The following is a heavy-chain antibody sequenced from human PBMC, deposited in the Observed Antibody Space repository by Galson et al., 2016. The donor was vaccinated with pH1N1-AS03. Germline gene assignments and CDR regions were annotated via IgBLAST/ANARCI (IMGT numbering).Heavy chain of an antibody. V-gene: IGHV4-59*12. CDR1: GASLSTYF. CDR2: IYSSGST. D-gene: IGHD3-10*01. CDR3: ARGRLRGASSPSGADSPNRFDP. Sequence: GASLSTYFWTWVRQPPGKGLERMGYIYSSGSTDYNPSHKRQDTMSIDTPQKQFSLKLRSVTAADTAGYHCARGRLRGASSPSGADSPNRFDPWGQGARVTISS. J-gene: IGHJ5*02.